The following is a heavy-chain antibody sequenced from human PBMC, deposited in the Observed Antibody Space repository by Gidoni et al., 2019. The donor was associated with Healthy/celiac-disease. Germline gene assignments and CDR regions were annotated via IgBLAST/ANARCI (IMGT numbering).Heavy chain of an antibody. D-gene: IGHD5-18*01. Sequence: QVQLVPSGAEVKTPGASVKVSCKASGYPFTSYGISWVRQAPGQGLEWMGWISAYNGNTNYAQKLQGRVTMTTDTSTSTAYMELRSLRSDDTAVYYCARVGILSGIQLWLGSTGMDVWGQGTTVTVSS. CDR2: ISAYNGNT. J-gene: IGHJ6*02. CDR3: ARVGILSGIQLWLGSTGMDV. CDR1: GYPFTSYG. V-gene: IGHV1-18*01.